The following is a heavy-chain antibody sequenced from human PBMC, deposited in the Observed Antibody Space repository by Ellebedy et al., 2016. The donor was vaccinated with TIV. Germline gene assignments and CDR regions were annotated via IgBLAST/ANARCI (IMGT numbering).Heavy chain of an antibody. CDR3: ARQNETYDYVWGSYPDYFDY. Sequence: MPSETLSLTCTVSGGSISSYYWSWIRQPPGKGLEWIGYIYYSGSTNYNPSLKSRVTISVDTSKNQFSLKLSSVTAADTAVYYCARQNETYDYVWGSYPDYFDYWGQGTLVTVSS. J-gene: IGHJ4*02. D-gene: IGHD3-16*02. CDR1: GGSISSYY. V-gene: IGHV4-59*08. CDR2: IYYSGST.